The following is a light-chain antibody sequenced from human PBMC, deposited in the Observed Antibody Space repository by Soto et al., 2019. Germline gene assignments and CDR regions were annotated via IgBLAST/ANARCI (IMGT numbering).Light chain of an antibody. J-gene: IGKJ2*01. CDR2: GAS. V-gene: IGKV3-15*01. CDR3: QQHNDWPPST. CDR1: QSVRDN. Sequence: ETLLTQSPATLSVSPGERVTLSCRASQSVRDNLAWYQQKPGQAPRLLIYGASTRAPGIPDRFSGSGFGTEFSLTISSLQSEDFAGYYCQQHNDWPPSTFGQGTKLDIK.